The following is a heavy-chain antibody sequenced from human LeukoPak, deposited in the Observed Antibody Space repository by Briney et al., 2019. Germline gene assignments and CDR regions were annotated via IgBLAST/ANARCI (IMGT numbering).Heavy chain of an antibody. CDR2: IYTSGST. V-gene: IGHV4-4*07. J-gene: IGHJ5*02. Sequence: KTSETLSLTCTVSGGSIRSYYWSWIRQPAGKGLEWIGRIYTSGSTNYNPSLKSRVTMSVDMSKNQFSLKLSSVTAADTAVYYCARDETYYYDSSGYLQHSNWFDPWGQGTLVTVSS. CDR1: GGSIRSYY. CDR3: ARDETYYYDSSGYLQHSNWFDP. D-gene: IGHD3-22*01.